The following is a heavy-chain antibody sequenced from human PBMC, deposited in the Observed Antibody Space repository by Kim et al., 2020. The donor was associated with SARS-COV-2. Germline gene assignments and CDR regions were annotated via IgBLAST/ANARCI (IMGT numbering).Heavy chain of an antibody. J-gene: IGHJ3*02. V-gene: IGHV4-4*02. D-gene: IGHD3-10*01. CDR2: IYHSGST. Sequence: SETLSLTCAVSGGSISSSNWWSWVRQPPGKGLEWIGEIYHSGSTNYNPSLKSRVTISVDKSKNQFSLKLSSVTAADTAVYYCARDMVRGAIGAFDIWGQGTMVTVSS. CDR1: GGSISSSNW. CDR3: ARDMVRGAIGAFDI.